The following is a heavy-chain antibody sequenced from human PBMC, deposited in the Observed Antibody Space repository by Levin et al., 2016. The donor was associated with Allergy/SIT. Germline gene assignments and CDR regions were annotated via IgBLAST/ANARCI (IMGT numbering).Heavy chain of an antibody. Sequence: ASVKVSCKASGYTFTSYAMYWVRQAPGQRLEWMGWINAGNGNTKYSQKFQGRVTITRDTSASTAYIELSSLRCEDTAVYYCARDGDHRIDYWGQGTLVTVSS. V-gene: IGHV1-3*01. J-gene: IGHJ4*02. CDR1: GYTFTSYA. D-gene: IGHD1-14*01. CDR3: ARDGDHRIDY. CDR2: INAGNGNT.